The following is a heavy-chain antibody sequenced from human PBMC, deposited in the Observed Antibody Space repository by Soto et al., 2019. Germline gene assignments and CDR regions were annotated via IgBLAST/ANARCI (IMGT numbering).Heavy chain of an antibody. CDR2: ISNDGSS. J-gene: IGHJ1*01. Sequence: EVQLVESGGGLVQPGGSLRLSCVASGFTFSSYWMHWVRQAPGKGLVWVSSISNDGSSIYADPVKGRFTISRDNAKNTLYLQMNSLRAEDTAVYYCARLPHEGPQNWGQGTLVMVSP. CDR1: GFTFSSYW. V-gene: IGHV3-74*01. CDR3: ARLPHEGPQN.